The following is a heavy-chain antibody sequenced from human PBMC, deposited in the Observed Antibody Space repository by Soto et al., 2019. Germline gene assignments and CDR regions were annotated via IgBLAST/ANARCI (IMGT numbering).Heavy chain of an antibody. CDR3: AGVAAVRSDSAGYHGMDV. CDR2: IYYSGST. CDR1: GGSISSSSYY. Sequence: QLQLQESGPGLVKPSETLSLTCTVSGGSISSSSYYWGWVRQPPGQGLEWIGNIYYSGSTYYNPSLKSRLTMSVDTSKNQFSVKLTAVTAADTAVYYCAGVAAVRSDSAGYHGMDVWGQGTTVTVSS. V-gene: IGHV4-39*02. J-gene: IGHJ6*02. D-gene: IGHD3-22*01.